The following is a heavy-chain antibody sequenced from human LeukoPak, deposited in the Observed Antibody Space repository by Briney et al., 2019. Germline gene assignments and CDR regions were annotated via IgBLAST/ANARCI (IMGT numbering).Heavy chain of an antibody. J-gene: IGHJ4*02. CDR1: GFTFSSYS. V-gene: IGHV3-49*04. CDR3: TSYYDILTGYYTHDY. Sequence: GGSLRLSCAASGFTFSSYSMNWVRQAPGKGLEWVGFIRSKAYGGTTEYAASVKGRFTISRDDSKSIAYLQMNSLKTEDTAVYYCTSYYDILTGYYTHDYWGQGTLVTVSS. CDR2: IRSKAYGGTT. D-gene: IGHD3-9*01.